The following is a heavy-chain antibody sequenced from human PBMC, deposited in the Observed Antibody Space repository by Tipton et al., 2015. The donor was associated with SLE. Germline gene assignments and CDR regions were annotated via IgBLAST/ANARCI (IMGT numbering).Heavy chain of an antibody. V-gene: IGHV3-48*03. CDR1: GFTFSNYE. Sequence: SLRLSCATSGFTFSNYEMNWVRQAPGKGLEWVSYISSAGNAIYYADSVRVRFTISRDNARNSVFLQMSSLRGEDTGLYFCARGPALDFTGYWMDVWGKVSAFAFSS. J-gene: IGHJ6*04. CDR3: ARGPALDFTGYWMDV. D-gene: IGHD3/OR15-3a*01. CDR2: ISSAGNAI.